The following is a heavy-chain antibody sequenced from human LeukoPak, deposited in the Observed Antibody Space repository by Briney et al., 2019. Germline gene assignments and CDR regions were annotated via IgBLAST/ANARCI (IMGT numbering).Heavy chain of an antibody. Sequence: GASVKVSCKASGDIFTGSFIHWVRQAPGQGLEWMGWINSNTGGTKFAQKFQGRVTMTRDTSINTAYMELSSLRSDDTAVYYCARADPVAYWGQGTRVTVSS. J-gene: IGHJ4*02. V-gene: IGHV1-2*02. CDR3: ARADPVAY. CDR1: GDIFTGSF. CDR2: INSNTGGT.